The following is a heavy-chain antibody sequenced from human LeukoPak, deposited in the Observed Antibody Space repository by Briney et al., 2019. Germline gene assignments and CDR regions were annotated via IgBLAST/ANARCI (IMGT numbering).Heavy chain of an antibody. Sequence: ASVKVSCKASGYTFTSYYLYWVRQAPGQGLEWMGIINPSGGSTNYAQKFQGRVTMTRDTSTSTVYMELSSLRSEDTAVYYCARDSLGYCSGGSCYSYMDVWGKGTTVTVSS. CDR1: GYTFTSYY. CDR3: ARDSLGYCSGGSCYSYMDV. CDR2: INPSGGST. V-gene: IGHV1-46*01. J-gene: IGHJ6*03. D-gene: IGHD2-15*01.